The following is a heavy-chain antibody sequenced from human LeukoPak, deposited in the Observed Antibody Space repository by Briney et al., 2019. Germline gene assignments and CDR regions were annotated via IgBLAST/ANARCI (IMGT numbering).Heavy chain of an antibody. Sequence: ASVKLSCTASVYTVTCYYMHWVRQAPRQGLGWMGWINPNSGGTNYAKKVQGRVRMTRDRSISTAYMELSRLRSDDTAMYYCARAPALDPLYYWGQGTLVTVSS. CDR2: INPNSGGT. V-gene: IGHV1-2*02. D-gene: IGHD2/OR15-2a*01. CDR1: VYTVTCYY. J-gene: IGHJ4*02. CDR3: ARAPALDPLYY.